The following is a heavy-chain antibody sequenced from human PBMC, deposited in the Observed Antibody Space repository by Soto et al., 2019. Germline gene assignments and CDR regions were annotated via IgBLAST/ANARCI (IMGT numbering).Heavy chain of an antibody. J-gene: IGHJ4*02. V-gene: IGHV3-15*01. CDR2: IKSKTDGGTT. CDR1: GFTFSNAW. CDR3: TTDRGYSSSWYVY. Sequence: GGSLRLSCAASGFTFSNAWMSWVRQAPGKGLEWVGRIKSKTDGGTTDYAAPVKGRFTISRDDSKNTLYLQMNSLKTEDTAVYYCTTDRGYSSSWYVYWGQGTLVTVSS. D-gene: IGHD6-13*01.